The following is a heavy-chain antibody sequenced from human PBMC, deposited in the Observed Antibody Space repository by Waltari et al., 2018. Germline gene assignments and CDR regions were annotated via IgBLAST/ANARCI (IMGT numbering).Heavy chain of an antibody. CDR3: AKAPEYSGYGYYYFHY. Sequence: EVQLVESGGGLVQPGRSLRLSCAASGFTFDYHAMHWVRPAPGKGLEWVSGINWSGNIIGYVDSVKGRFTMSRDKAKNSLYLQMNSLRIEDTALYYCAKAPEYSGYGYYYFHYWGQGTLVTVSS. V-gene: IGHV3-9*01. D-gene: IGHD5-12*01. J-gene: IGHJ4*02. CDR1: GFTFDYHA. CDR2: INWSGNII.